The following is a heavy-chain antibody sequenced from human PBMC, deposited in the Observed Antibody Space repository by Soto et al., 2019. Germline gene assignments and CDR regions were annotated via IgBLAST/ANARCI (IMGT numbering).Heavy chain of an antibody. CDR3: TTIKSVAGFGY. Sequence: EVQLVESGGGSVKPGGSLRLSCAASGFGFTDAWMSWVRQAPGKGLEWVGRIRSKTDVGKADYAAPVKGSFTISRDDSKNTVYLQMNSLKTEDTAVYYCTTIKSVAGFGYWGQGTLVTVSS. V-gene: IGHV3-15*01. D-gene: IGHD6-19*01. CDR2: IRSKTDVGKA. J-gene: IGHJ4*02. CDR1: GFGFTDAW.